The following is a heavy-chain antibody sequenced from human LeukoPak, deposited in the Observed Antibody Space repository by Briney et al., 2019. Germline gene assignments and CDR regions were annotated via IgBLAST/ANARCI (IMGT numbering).Heavy chain of an antibody. D-gene: IGHD2-8*01. CDR1: RFTLSTYW. J-gene: IGHJ4*02. CDR3: ARSVGLLRPDY. CDR2: IYSGGST. Sequence: GGSLRLSCAASRFTLSTYWMSWVRQAPGKGLEWVSVIYSGGSTYYADSVKGRFTISRDNSKNTLYLQMNSLRAEDTAVYYCARSVGLLRPDYWGQGTLVTVSS. V-gene: IGHV3-53*01.